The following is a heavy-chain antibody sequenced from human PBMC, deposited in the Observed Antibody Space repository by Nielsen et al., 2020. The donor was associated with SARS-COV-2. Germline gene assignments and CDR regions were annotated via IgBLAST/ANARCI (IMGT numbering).Heavy chain of an antibody. V-gene: IGHV3-21*01. CDR1: GFTFSSYS. Sequence: GGSLRLSCAASGFTFSSYSMSWVRQPPGKGLDWVSSISSSRSYIYYADSVKGRFTISRDNAKNSLYLQMNSLRAEDTAVYYCATVPGIVGASDYWGQGTLVTVSS. CDR2: ISSSRSYI. J-gene: IGHJ4*02. CDR3: ATVPGIVGASDY. D-gene: IGHD1-26*01.